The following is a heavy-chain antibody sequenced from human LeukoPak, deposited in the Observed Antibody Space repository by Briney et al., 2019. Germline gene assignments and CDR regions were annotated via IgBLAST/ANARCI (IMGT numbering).Heavy chain of an antibody. J-gene: IGHJ5*02. CDR2: IYYSGST. CDR3: ARARPIVDYVWGSYLLFDP. V-gene: IGHV4-39*07. CDR1: GGSISSSSYY. Sequence: ASETLSLTCTVSGGSISSSSYYWGWIRQPPGKGLEWIGSIYYSGSTYYNPSLKSRVTISVDTSKNQFSLKLSSVTAADTAVYYCARARPIVDYVWGSYLLFDPWGQGTLVTVSS. D-gene: IGHD3-16*02.